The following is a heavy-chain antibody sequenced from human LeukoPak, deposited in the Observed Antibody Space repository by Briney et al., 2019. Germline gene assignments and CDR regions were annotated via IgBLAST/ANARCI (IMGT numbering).Heavy chain of an antibody. Sequence: PGGSLRLSCAASGFTFSNYGMHWVRQAPGKGLEWVSVISFDGGHKNYAVSVKGRFTISRDNSKNTLYLQMNSLRAEDTAVYYCAKDGAPTVGASLFWLDYWGQGTLVTVSS. J-gene: IGHJ4*02. D-gene: IGHD1-26*01. V-gene: IGHV3-30*18. CDR3: AKDGAPTVGASLFWLDY. CDR1: GFTFSNYG. CDR2: ISFDGGHK.